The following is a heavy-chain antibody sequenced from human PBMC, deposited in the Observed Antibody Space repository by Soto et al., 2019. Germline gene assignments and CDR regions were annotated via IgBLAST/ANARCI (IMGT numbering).Heavy chain of an antibody. CDR1: GFTFSSYG. J-gene: IGHJ6*02. V-gene: IGHV3-30*18. Sequence: GGSLRLSCAASGFTFSSYGMHWVRQAPGRGLEWVAVISYDGRNKYYADSVKGRFTISRDNSKNTLYLQMSSLRPEDTAVYYCVKDGSSGWPYYYGMDVWGQGTTVTVSS. CDR2: ISYDGRNK. D-gene: IGHD6-19*01. CDR3: VKDGSSGWPYYYGMDV.